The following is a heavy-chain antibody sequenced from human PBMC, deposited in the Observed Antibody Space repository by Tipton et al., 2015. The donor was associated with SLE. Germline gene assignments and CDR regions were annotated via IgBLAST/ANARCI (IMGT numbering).Heavy chain of an antibody. J-gene: IGHJ5*02. CDR3: ARSPGVRFLEWFLH. D-gene: IGHD3-3*01. V-gene: IGHV3-30-3*01. Sequence: RSLRLSCAASGFTFSSYAMHWVRQAPGKGLEWVAVISYDGSNKYYADSVKGRFTISRDNSKNTLYLQMNSLRAEDTAVYYCARSPGVRFLEWFLHWGQGTLVTVSS. CDR1: GFTFSSYA. CDR2: ISYDGSNK.